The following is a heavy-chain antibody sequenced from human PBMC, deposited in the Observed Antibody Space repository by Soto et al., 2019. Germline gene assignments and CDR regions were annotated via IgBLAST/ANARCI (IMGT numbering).Heavy chain of an antibody. D-gene: IGHD2-15*01. CDR1: GFTFSDYY. CDR3: ARGKSIFYGLAV. J-gene: IGHJ6*02. V-gene: IGHV3-11*01. Sequence: GSLRLSCAASGFTFSDYYISWIRQAPGKGLEWVSYISSSGTIIYHADSVKGRFTISRDNAKNSLFLQMNSLRAEDTAVYYCARGKSIFYGLAVWGQGTTVTVS. CDR2: ISSSGTII.